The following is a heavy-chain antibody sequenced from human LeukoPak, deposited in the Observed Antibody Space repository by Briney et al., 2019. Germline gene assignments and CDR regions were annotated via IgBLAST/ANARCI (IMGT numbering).Heavy chain of an antibody. V-gene: IGHV3-23*01. CDR1: GFTFSSYA. D-gene: IGHD2-8*01. Sequence: GGSLRLSCAASGFTFSSYAMSWSRQAPGKGLEWVSSISGSGGSTYYADSVKGRFTVSRDNSKNTLYLQMNSLRAEDTAVYYCAKMVREFYTISYYFDYWGQGTLVTVSS. CDR2: ISGSGGST. J-gene: IGHJ4*02. CDR3: AKMVREFYTISYYFDY.